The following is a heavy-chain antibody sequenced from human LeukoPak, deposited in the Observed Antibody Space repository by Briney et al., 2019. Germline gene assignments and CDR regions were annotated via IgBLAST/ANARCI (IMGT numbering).Heavy chain of an antibody. CDR2: INHIGST. CDR3: WRHQGGTTWDY. Sequence: SETLSLTCCVSGSSIISYYWSWIRQPPGKGLEWIGYINHIGSTNYNSSLMSRDTISVDTSKNQFSLNLNSVTAADTAVYYCWRHQGGTTWDYWGQGILVTVSS. V-gene: IGHV4-59*08. CDR1: GSSIISYY. J-gene: IGHJ4*02. D-gene: IGHD4-17*01.